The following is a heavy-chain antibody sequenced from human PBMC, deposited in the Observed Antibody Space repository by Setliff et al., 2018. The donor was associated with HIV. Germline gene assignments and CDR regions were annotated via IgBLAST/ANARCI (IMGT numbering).Heavy chain of an antibody. CDR3: ARGMVRGVITNWFDP. CDR1: GGSFSGYY. V-gene: IGHV4-34*01. Sequence: SETLSLTCAVYGGSFSGYYWSWIRQPPGKGLEWIGEINHSGSTNYNPSLKSRVTISVDTSKNQFSLKLSSVTAADTAVYYCARGMVRGVITNWFDPWGQGTLVTVSS. J-gene: IGHJ5*02. CDR2: INHSGST. D-gene: IGHD3-10*01.